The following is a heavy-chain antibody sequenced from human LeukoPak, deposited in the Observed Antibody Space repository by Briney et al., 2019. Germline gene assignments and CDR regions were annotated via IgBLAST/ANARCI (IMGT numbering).Heavy chain of an antibody. Sequence: SVKVSCKASGDTFSSYAISWVRQAPGQGLEWMGGIIPIFGTANYAQKFQGRVTITADESTSTAYMELSSLRSEDTAVYYCARVPYGIAAVWYYFDYWGQGTLVTVSS. CDR1: GDTFSSYA. CDR2: IIPIFGTA. J-gene: IGHJ4*02. V-gene: IGHV1-69*13. CDR3: ARVPYGIAAVWYYFDY. D-gene: IGHD6-13*01.